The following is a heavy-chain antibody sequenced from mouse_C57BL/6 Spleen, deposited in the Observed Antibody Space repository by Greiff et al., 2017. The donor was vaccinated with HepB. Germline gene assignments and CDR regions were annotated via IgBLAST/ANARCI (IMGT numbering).Heavy chain of an antibody. CDR2: IDPENGDP. V-gene: IGHV14-4*01. CDR1: GFNIKDDY. Sequence: VQLQQSGAELVRPGASVKLSCTASGFNIKDDYMHWVKQRPEQGLEGIGWIDPENGDPEYASKFQGKATITADTSSNTAYLQLSSLTSEDTAVYYCTSHYYGSSYFDYWGQGATLTVSS. J-gene: IGHJ2*01. CDR3: TSHYYGSSYFDY. D-gene: IGHD1-1*01.